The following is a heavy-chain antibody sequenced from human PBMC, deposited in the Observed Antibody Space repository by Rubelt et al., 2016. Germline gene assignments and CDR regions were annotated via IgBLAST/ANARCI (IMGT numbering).Heavy chain of an antibody. J-gene: IGHJ4*02. Sequence: DSVKGRVTISRDNSKKTLYLERNRLRAEDTAVYYCAKGAYSSCWSYFDYWGQGTLVTVSS. V-gene: IGHV3-30*02. D-gene: IGHD6-19*01. CDR3: AKGAYSSCWSYFDY.